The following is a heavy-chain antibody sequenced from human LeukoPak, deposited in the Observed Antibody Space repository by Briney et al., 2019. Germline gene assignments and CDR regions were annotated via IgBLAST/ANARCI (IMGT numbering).Heavy chain of an antibody. CDR2: IWYDGSNK. Sequence: PGRSLRLSCAASGFTFSSYGMHWARQAPGKGLEWVAVIWYDGSNKYYADSVKGRFTISRDNSKNTLYLQMNSLRAEDTAVYYCARDRSVTNDNWFDPWGQGTLVTVSS. V-gene: IGHV3-33*01. J-gene: IGHJ5*02. CDR1: GFTFSSYG. CDR3: ARDRSVTNDNWFDP. D-gene: IGHD4-17*01.